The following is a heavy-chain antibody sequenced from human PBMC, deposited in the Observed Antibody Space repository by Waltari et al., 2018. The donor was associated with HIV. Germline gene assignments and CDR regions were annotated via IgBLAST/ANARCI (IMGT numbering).Heavy chain of an antibody. CDR3: AKDLYGPEDY. D-gene: IGHD2-8*01. V-gene: IGHV3-23*01. Sequence: EVQLLESGGGLVQPGGSLRLSCAASGFTFSIYAFSWVRQAPGKGLEWVSVINGNGGTTYYADSVKGRFTISRDNSKNTLFLQMNSLRAEDTALYYCAKDLYGPEDYWGQGTLVTVSS. J-gene: IGHJ4*02. CDR1: GFTFSIYA. CDR2: INGNGGTT.